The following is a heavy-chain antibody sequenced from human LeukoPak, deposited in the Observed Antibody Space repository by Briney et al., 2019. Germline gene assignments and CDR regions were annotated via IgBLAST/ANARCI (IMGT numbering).Heavy chain of an antibody. CDR1: GFTFSDFW. CDR2: IKPDGSQK. CDR3: ADSGWSLRDY. V-gene: IGHV3-7*01. J-gene: IGHJ4*02. Sequence: QPGGSLRLSCAASGFTFSDFWMAWVRQAPGRGLEWVANIKPDGSQKYYVGSVKGRFSISRDNAENSLYLQMNSLRAEDTAVYYCADSGWSLRDYWGQGTLVTVSS. D-gene: IGHD6-19*01.